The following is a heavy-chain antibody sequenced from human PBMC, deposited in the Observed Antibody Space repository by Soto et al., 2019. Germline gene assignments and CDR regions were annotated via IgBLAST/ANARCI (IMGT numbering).Heavy chain of an antibody. CDR3: ARDTRTGVNDY. Sequence: SETLSLTCTVSGGSISSGDYYWSWIRQPPGKGLECIGYIYYSGSTYYNPSLKSRGTISVDTSKDQFSLKLSSVTAADTAVYYFARDTRTGVNDYWGQGTLVTVSS. CDR2: IYYSGST. CDR1: GGSISSGDYY. D-gene: IGHD2-8*01. V-gene: IGHV4-30-4*01. J-gene: IGHJ4*02.